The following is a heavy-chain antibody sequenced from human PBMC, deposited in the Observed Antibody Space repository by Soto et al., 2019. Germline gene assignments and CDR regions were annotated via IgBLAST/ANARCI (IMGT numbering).Heavy chain of an antibody. J-gene: IGHJ4*02. D-gene: IGHD3-22*01. Sequence: SETLSLTCAVYGGSFSGYYWSWIRQPPGKGLEWIGEINHSGSTNYNPSLKSRVTISVDTSKNQFSLKLSSVTAADTAVYYCASGLDDSSGYSPPIDYWGQGXLVTVSS. CDR2: INHSGST. CDR3: ASGLDDSSGYSPPIDY. CDR1: GGSFSGYY. V-gene: IGHV4-34*01.